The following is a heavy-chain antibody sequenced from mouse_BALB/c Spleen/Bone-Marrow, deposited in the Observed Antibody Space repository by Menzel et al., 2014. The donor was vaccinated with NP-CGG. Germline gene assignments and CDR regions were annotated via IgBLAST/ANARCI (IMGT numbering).Heavy chain of an antibody. CDR2: ICAFGGT. J-gene: IGHJ4*01. D-gene: IGHD2-4*01. CDR3: ARYREGDYVYAMDY. CDR1: GFSLSTYG. Sequence: VKLVESGPGLVAPSQSLSITCTVSGFSLSTYGVHWVRQPPGKGLEWLGVICAFGGTNYNSAFMYRLSISKENSKNQVFLKTNSLQADDTAMYYCARYREGDYVYAMDYWGQGTSVTVSS. V-gene: IGHV2-9*02.